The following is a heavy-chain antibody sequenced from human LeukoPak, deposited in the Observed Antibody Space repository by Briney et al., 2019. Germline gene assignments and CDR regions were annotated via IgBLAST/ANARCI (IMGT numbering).Heavy chain of an antibody. V-gene: IGHV4-59*08. J-gene: IGHJ3*02. Sequence: SETLSLTCTVSGGSINSYYWSWIRQPPGKGLEWIGYIYYRGSTNYNPSLKSRVTISVDTSKNQFSLKLSSVTAADTAVYYCARHGRNYYDSSGYYLEAFDIWGQGTMVTVSS. CDR2: IYYRGST. CDR1: GGSINSYY. CDR3: ARHGRNYYDSSGYYLEAFDI. D-gene: IGHD3-22*01.